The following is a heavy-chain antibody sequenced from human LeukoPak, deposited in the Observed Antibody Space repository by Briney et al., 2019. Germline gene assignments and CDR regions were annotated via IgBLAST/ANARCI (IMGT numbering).Heavy chain of an antibody. V-gene: IGHV1-2*06. Sequence: ASVKVSCKASGYTFTGYYMHWVRQAPGQGLEYMGRINPISGGTVYAQKFQGRVTMTRDTSITTAYMGLTRLTSGDTAVYYCARYCSSTSCYSDYWGQGTLVTVSS. CDR2: INPISGGT. CDR1: GYTFTGYY. D-gene: IGHD2-2*01. J-gene: IGHJ4*02. CDR3: ARYCSSTSCYSDY.